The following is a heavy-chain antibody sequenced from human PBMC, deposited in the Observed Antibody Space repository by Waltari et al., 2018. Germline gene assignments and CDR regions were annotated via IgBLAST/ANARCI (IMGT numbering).Heavy chain of an antibody. J-gene: IGHJ3*02. CDR1: GGSFSGYY. CDR3: ARDGVYCGGDCYLGAVDI. D-gene: IGHD2-21*01. CDR2: INHSGST. Sequence: QVQLQQWGAGLLKPSETLSLTCAVYGGSFSGYYWSWIRQPPGKGLEWIGEINHSGSTNYNPSLKSRVTISVDTSKNQFSLKLSSVTAADTAVYYCARDGVYCGGDCYLGAVDIWGQGTMVTVSS. V-gene: IGHV4-34*01.